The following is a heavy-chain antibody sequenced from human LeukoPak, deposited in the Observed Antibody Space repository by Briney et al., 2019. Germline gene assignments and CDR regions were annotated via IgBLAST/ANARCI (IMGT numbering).Heavy chain of an antibody. D-gene: IGHD1-26*01. CDR3: ARTYSGSLFDI. V-gene: IGHV1-69*05. J-gene: IGHJ3*02. Sequence: AASVKVSCKASGYTFTSYDINWVRQAPGQGLEWMGRIIPIFGTANYAQKFQGRVTITTDESTSTAYMELSSLRSEDTAVYYCARTYSGSLFDIWGQGTMVTVSS. CDR2: IIPIFGTA. CDR1: GYTFTSYD.